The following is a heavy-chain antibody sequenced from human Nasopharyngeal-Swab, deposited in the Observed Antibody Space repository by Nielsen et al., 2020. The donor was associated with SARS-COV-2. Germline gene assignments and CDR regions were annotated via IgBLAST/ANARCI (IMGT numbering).Heavy chain of an antibody. Sequence: GGSLRLSCAASGFTFSSYDMHWVRQATGKGLEWVSAIGTAGDTYYPGSVKGRFTISRENAKNSLYLQMNSLRAGDTAVYYCAREAWETYYDFWSGYRYYYYMDVWGKGTTVTVSS. D-gene: IGHD3-3*01. CDR3: AREAWETYYDFWSGYRYYYYMDV. J-gene: IGHJ6*03. CDR1: GFTFSSYD. V-gene: IGHV3-13*04. CDR2: IGTAGDT.